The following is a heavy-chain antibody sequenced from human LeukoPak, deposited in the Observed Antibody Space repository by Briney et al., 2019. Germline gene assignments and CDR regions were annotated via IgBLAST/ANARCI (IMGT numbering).Heavy chain of an antibody. CDR1: GCTFTNYD. V-gene: IGHV1-8*01. CDR2: MTPKNGNT. D-gene: IGHD1-7*01. J-gene: IGHJ4*02. Sequence: ASVKVSCKASGCTFTNYDINWVRQASGQGLEWIGYMTPKNGNTGYAQRFQGRVTMTRDTSISTAYMELSSLRSEDTAVYYCATTNYRLPFDYWGQGTPVTVSS. CDR3: ATTNYRLPFDY.